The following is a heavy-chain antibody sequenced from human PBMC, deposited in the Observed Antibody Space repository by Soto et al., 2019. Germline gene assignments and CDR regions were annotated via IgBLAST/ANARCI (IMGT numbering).Heavy chain of an antibody. J-gene: IGHJ6*02. CDR3: ARGGLWFGELPSWYGMDV. Sequence: QVQLVQSGAEEKKPGASVKVSCKASGYTFTSYAMHWVRQAPGQRLEWMGWINAGNGNTKYSQKFQGRVTITRDTSASTAYMELSSLRSEDTAVYYCARGGLWFGELPSWYGMDVWGQGTTVTVS. V-gene: IGHV1-3*05. CDR1: GYTFTSYA. D-gene: IGHD3-10*01. CDR2: INAGNGNT.